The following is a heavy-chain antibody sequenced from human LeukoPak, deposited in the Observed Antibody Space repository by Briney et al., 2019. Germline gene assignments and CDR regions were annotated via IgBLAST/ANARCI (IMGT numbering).Heavy chain of an antibody. Sequence: SETLSLTCTVSGVSIRSTSYYWGWIRQPPGKGLEWIGSIYFSGNTYYNPSLKTRVTISIDTSENQLSLKLYSVTAADTAIYYCARYQTGTMFAVWGQGTLVTISS. CDR3: ARYQTGTMFAV. V-gene: IGHV4-39*07. CDR2: IYFSGNT. J-gene: IGHJ4*02. D-gene: IGHD1/OR15-1a*01. CDR1: GVSIRSTSYY.